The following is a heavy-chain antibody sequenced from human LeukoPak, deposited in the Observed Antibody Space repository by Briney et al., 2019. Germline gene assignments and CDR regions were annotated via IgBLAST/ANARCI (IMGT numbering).Heavy chain of an antibody. J-gene: IGHJ4*02. V-gene: IGHV4-59*01. D-gene: IGHD3-22*01. CDR3: ARENPSGYYNRPIDY. Sequence: SEALSLSCTVSGASISSYYWSWIRQPPGKGLEWIGDIYYSGSIKYNPSLKSRVTMSVDTSKNQFSLKLSSVTAADTAIYYCARENPSGYYNRPIDYWGQGTLVTVSS. CDR2: IYYSGSI. CDR1: GASISSYY.